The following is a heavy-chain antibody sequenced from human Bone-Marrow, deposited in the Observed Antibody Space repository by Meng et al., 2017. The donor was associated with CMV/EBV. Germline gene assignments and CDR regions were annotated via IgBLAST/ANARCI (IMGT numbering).Heavy chain of an antibody. CDR1: FTFRSYA. CDR2: ISYDGSNK. Sequence: FTFRSYAMYWVRQAPGKGLEWVAVISYDGSNKYYADSVKGRFTISRDNSKHTLYLQMNSLRAEDTAVYYCASDGVAVAGTWSYFDYWGQGTLVTVSS. J-gene: IGHJ4*02. CDR3: ASDGVAVAGTWSYFDY. D-gene: IGHD6-19*01. V-gene: IGHV3-30-3*01.